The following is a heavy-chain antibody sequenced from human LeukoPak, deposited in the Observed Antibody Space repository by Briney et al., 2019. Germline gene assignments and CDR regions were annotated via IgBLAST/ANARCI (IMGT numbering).Heavy chain of an antibody. CDR2: INKDGSEK. V-gene: IGHV3-7*01. CDR3: ARVKVGRPDY. J-gene: IGHJ4*02. D-gene: IGHD1-26*01. CDR1: GFDFNRYW. Sequence: GGSLRLSCAASGFDFNRYWMNWVRQAPGKGLEWVANINKDGSEKQYGDSVKGRFTIYRDNAEKSLHLQMNSLRVEDTAVYYCARVKVGRPDYWGQGTLVTVSS.